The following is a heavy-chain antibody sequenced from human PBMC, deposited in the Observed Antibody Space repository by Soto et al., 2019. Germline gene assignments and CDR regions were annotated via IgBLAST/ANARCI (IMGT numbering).Heavy chain of an antibody. J-gene: IGHJ3*02. D-gene: IGHD2-15*01. Sequence: QVQLVESGGGVVQPGRSLRLSCAASGFTFSSYAMHWVRQAPGKRLEWVAVISYDGTKKYYADSVKGRFTISRDKSKNTLYLQMNSLRAEDTAVYYCARERWRAFDIWGQGTMVTVSS. V-gene: IGHV3-30-3*01. CDR2: ISYDGTKK. CDR3: ARERWRAFDI. CDR1: GFTFSSYA.